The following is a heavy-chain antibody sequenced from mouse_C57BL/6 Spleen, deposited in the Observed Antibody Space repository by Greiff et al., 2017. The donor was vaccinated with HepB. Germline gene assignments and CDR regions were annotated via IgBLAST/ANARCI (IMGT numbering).Heavy chain of an antibody. Sequence: EVQLVESGGGLVQPKGSLKLSCAASGFSFNTYAMNWVRQAPGKGLEWVARIRSKSNNYATYYADSVKDRFTISRDDSESMLYLQMNNLKTEDTAMYYCVRDYGKGYFDVWGTGTTVTVSS. CDR1: GFSFNTYA. D-gene: IGHD1-1*01. J-gene: IGHJ1*03. CDR3: VRDYGKGYFDV. V-gene: IGHV10-1*01. CDR2: IRSKSNNYAT.